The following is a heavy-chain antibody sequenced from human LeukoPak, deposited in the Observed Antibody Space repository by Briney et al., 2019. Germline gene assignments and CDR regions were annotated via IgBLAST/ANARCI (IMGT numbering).Heavy chain of an antibody. Sequence: SETLSLTSAVYRGSFSGYYWSWIRQPPGKGLEWIGEINDRGSINYNPSLKSRVTMSVDTSKNQFSLRLTSVSAADTSVYYCARASRGKFQAWGQGTLVSVSS. J-gene: IGHJ5*02. D-gene: IGHD3-16*01. CDR1: RGSFSGYY. V-gene: IGHV4-34*01. CDR2: INDRGSI. CDR3: ARASRGKFQA.